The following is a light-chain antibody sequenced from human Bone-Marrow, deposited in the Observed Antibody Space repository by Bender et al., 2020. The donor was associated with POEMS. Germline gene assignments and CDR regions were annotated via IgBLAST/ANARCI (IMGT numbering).Light chain of an antibody. CDR3: SSYAGNNNLV. J-gene: IGLJ3*02. V-gene: IGLV2-8*01. Sequence: QPALAQPPSASGSPGQSVTISCTGTSSDGGGYYYVSWYQQHPGKAPKLIIYEVINRPSGVPDRFSGSKSGNTASLTVSGLQAEDEADYYCSSYAGNNNLVFGGGTKLTVL. CDR1: SSDGGGYYY. CDR2: EVI.